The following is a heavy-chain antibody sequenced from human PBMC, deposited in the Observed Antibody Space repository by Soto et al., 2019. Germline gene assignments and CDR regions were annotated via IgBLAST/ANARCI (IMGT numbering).Heavy chain of an antibody. CDR3: AREAHWKVDY. CDR2: IIPILNIT. CDR1: GGTFSTYT. D-gene: IGHD1-1*01. Sequence: QVQLVQSGAGVKKPGSSVKVSCKASGGTFSTYTITWVRQAPGQGLEWMGRIIPILNITNYAQRFQGRVTITADKSTSTAYMELSSLRSEDTALYYCAREAHWKVDYWGQGTLVTVSS. J-gene: IGHJ4*02. V-gene: IGHV1-69*08.